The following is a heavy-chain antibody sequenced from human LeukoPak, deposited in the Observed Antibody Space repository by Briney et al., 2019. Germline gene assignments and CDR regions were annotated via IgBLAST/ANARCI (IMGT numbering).Heavy chain of an antibody. CDR3: ARGRSRGLGFDY. CDR2: IYYSGST. J-gene: IGHJ4*02. D-gene: IGHD3-16*01. V-gene: IGHV4-30-4*01. CDR1: GGSNSSGDYY. Sequence: SQTLSLTCTVSGGSNSSGDYYWSWIRQPPGKGLEWIGYIYYSGSTYYNPSLKSRVTISVDTSKNQFSLKLSSVTAADTAAYYCARGRSRGLGFDYWGQGTLVTVSS.